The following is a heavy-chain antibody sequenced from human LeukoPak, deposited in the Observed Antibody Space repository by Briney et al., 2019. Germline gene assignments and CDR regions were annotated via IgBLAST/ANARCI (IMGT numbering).Heavy chain of an antibody. V-gene: IGHV4-59*01. J-gene: IGHJ3*02. CDR3: ARDQGYYYDSSGYYDAFDI. Sequence: SETLSLTCTVSGGSISNYYWNWIRQPPGKGLEWVGHISYSGSTNYNPSLKSRVTISVDTSKNQFSLKLNSVTAADTDVYYCARDQGYYYDSSGYYDAFDIWGQGTMLTVSS. D-gene: IGHD3-22*01. CDR2: ISYSGST. CDR1: GGSISNYY.